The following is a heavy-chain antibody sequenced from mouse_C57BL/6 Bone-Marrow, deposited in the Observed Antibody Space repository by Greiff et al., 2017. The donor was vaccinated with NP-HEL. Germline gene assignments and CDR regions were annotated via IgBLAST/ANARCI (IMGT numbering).Heavy chain of an antibody. V-gene: IGHV5-2*01. J-gene: IGHJ2*01. Sequence: EVQRVESGGGLVQPGESLKLSCESNEYEFPSHDMSWVRKTPEKRLELVAAINSDGGSTYYPDTMERRFIISRDNTKKTLYLQMSSLRSEDTAMYYCAGLGYYYGGSHCFDFWGRGTTLTVSA. CDR2: INSDGGST. D-gene: IGHD1-1*01. CDR1: EYEFPSHD. CDR3: AGLGYYYGGSHCFDF.